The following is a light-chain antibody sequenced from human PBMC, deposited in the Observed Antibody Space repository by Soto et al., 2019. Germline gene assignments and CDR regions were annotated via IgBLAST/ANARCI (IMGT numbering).Light chain of an antibody. CDR3: QQYGSSIT. J-gene: IGKJ5*01. Sequence: IGLTQSPGTLSLSQGERATLSCGASQSVSSSYLAWYQQKPGLAPRLLIYDASSRATGIPDRFSGSGSGTDFTLTISRLEPEDFAVYYCQQYGSSITFGQGTRLEIK. CDR2: DAS. CDR1: QSVSSSY. V-gene: IGKV3D-20*01.